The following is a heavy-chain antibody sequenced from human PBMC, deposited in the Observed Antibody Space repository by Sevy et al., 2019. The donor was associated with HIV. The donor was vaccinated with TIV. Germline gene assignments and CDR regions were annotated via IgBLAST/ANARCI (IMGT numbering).Heavy chain of an antibody. J-gene: IGHJ4*02. D-gene: IGHD1-26*01. Sequence: GGSLRLSCVASGFTFSNYWMSWVRQAPGKGLEWVDNIKPAGSEKYYVESVKGRFTISRANAKNSLYLQMNSLRDEDTAVYYCASPGSYSVLDYWGQGTLVTVSS. CDR1: GFTFSNYW. V-gene: IGHV3-7*01. CDR3: ASPGSYSVLDY. CDR2: IKPAGSEK.